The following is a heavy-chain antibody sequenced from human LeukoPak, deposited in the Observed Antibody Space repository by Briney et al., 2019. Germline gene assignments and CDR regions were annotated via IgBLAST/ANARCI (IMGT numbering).Heavy chain of an antibody. CDR2: INSSGGNT. CDR3: ARTLSQTTPSSGRYERYYYEGMDV. CDR1: GYTFTSYY. Sequence: ASLKLSCEASGYTFTSYYMHWVRHAPGQGLEWVGIINSSGGNTSHAQKFQGRVTMTRDTSTSTVYMELSSLRYEDTAVYYCARTLSQTTPSSGRYERYYYEGMDVWGQGTTVTVSS. D-gene: IGHD3-10*01. V-gene: IGHV1-46*01. J-gene: IGHJ6*02.